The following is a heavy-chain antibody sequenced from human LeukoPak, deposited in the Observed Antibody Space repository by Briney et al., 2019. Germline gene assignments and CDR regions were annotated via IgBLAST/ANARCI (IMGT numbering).Heavy chain of an antibody. CDR3: ARESFGVHNPGFDY. J-gene: IGHJ4*02. V-gene: IGHV1-69*05. Sequence: SVKVSCKASGGTFSSYAISWVRQAPGQGLEWMGGIIPIFGTANYAQKFQGRVTITTEESTSTAYMELSSLRSEDTAVYYCARESFGVHNPGFDYWGQGTLVTVSS. CDR1: GGTFSSYA. D-gene: IGHD3-16*01. CDR2: IIPIFGTA.